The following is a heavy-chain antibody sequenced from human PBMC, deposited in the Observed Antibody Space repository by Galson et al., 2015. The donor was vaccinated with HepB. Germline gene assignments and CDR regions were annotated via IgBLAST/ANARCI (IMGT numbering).Heavy chain of an antibody. CDR1: AFSFTSSA. D-gene: IGHD3-22*01. Sequence: SVKVSCKASAFSFTSSALQWVRQAPGQGLEWMGGIIPMFGTANYAQKFQGRVTITADESTSTAYMELSSRRSEDTAVYYCARGGSTGYYYQDYWGQGTLVTVSS. V-gene: IGHV1-69*13. CDR2: IIPMFGTA. J-gene: IGHJ4*02. CDR3: ARGGSTGYYYQDY.